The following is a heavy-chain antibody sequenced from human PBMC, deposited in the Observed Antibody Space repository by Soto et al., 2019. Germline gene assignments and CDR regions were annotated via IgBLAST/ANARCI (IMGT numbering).Heavy chain of an antibody. Sequence: PGGSLRLSCAASAFSFSSYAMSWVRQAPGKGLEWVSAISGSGGSTYYADSVKGRFTISRDNSRNTLYLQMNSLRAEDTAVYYCAKVWTARSKDDYWGQGTLVTVSS. CDR1: AFSFSSYA. CDR2: ISGSGGST. D-gene: IGHD2-21*01. V-gene: IGHV3-23*01. J-gene: IGHJ4*02. CDR3: AKVWTARSKDDY.